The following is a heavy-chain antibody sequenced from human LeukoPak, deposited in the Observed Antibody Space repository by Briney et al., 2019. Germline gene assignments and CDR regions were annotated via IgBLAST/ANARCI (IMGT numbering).Heavy chain of an antibody. CDR2: IYPGDSDT. CDR1: GYSFTSYW. D-gene: IGHD6-13*01. J-gene: IGHJ4*02. CDR3: ARQSNRRLATPSSSWSMLVTHFDY. V-gene: IGHV5-51*01. Sequence: GESLKISCKGSGYSFTSYWIGWVRQMPGKGLEWMGIIYPGDSDTRYSPSFQGQVTISADKSISTAYLQWSSLKASDTAMYYCARQSNRRLATPSSSWSMLVTHFDYWGQGTLVTVSS.